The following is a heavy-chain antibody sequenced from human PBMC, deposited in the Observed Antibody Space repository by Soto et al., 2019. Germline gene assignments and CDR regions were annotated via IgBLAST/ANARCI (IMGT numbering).Heavy chain of an antibody. CDR2: ISSSSSYI. Sequence: EVQLVESGGGLVKPGGSLRLSCAASGFSFSSYSMNWVRQAPRKGLEWVSSISSSSSYIYYADSVTGRFTISRDNAKNSLCLQMNSLRAEDTAVYYCARGRSYYESSNEGYWGQGTLVTVSS. V-gene: IGHV3-21*01. D-gene: IGHD3-22*01. J-gene: IGHJ4*02. CDR1: GFSFSSYS. CDR3: ARGRSYYESSNEGY.